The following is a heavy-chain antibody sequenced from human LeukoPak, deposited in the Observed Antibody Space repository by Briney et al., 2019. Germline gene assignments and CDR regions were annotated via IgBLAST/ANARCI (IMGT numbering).Heavy chain of an antibody. J-gene: IGHJ4*02. CDR3: ARGPTESGSYYPYYFDY. CDR1: GGSFSGYY. Sequence: SETLSLTCAVYGGSFSGYYWSWIRQPPGKGLEWIGEINHSGSTNYNPSLKSQVTISVDTSKNQFSLKLSSVTAADTAVYYCARGPTESGSYYPYYFDYWGQGTLVTVSS. CDR2: INHSGST. V-gene: IGHV4-34*01. D-gene: IGHD3-10*01.